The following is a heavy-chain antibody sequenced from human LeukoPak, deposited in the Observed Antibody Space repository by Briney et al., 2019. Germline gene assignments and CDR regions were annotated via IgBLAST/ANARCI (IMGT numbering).Heavy chain of an antibody. D-gene: IGHD6-19*01. CDR1: GYTFTSYA. CDR3: ARDPWLVRGDY. CDR2: INAGNGNT. Sequence: ASVTVSCKASGYTFTSYAMHWVRQAPGQRLEWMGWINAGNGNTKYSQNFQGRVTITRDTSASTAYMELSSLRFEDTAVYYCARDPWLVRGDYWGQGTLVTVSS. V-gene: IGHV1-3*01. J-gene: IGHJ4*02.